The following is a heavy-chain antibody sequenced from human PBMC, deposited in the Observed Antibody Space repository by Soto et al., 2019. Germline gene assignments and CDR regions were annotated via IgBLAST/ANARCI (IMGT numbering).Heavy chain of an antibody. CDR1: GFTFSSYA. V-gene: IGHV3-30-3*01. Sequence: GGSLRLSCAASGFTFSSYAMHWVRQAPGKGLEWVAAISYDGSNKYYADSVKGRFTISRDNSKNTLYLQMNSLRAEDTAVYYCARDGMATTPFDYWGQGTLVTVSS. D-gene: IGHD1-1*01. CDR2: ISYDGSNK. J-gene: IGHJ4*02. CDR3: ARDGMATTPFDY.